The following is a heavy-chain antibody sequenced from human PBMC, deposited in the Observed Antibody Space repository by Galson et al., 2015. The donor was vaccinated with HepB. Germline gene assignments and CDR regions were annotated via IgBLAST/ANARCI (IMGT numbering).Heavy chain of an antibody. CDR1: GFTFSIYA. D-gene: IGHD2-15*01. Sequence: SLRLSCAASGFTFSIYAMNWVRQAPGKGLEWVSYISTSSSYIYYADSVRGRFTISRDDAKNSLYLQMSSLRAEDTAVYYCFGRRAGRLPDAFDIWGQGTMVTVSS. CDR3: FGRRAGRLPDAFDI. J-gene: IGHJ3*02. CDR2: ISTSSSYI. V-gene: IGHV3-21*05.